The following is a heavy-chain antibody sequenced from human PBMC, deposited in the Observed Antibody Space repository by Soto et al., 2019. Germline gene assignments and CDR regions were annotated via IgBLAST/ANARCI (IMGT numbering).Heavy chain of an antibody. J-gene: IGHJ5*02. CDR1: GGSISSGDYY. CDR2: IYYSGST. Sequence: SETLSLTCTVSGGSISSGDYYWSWIRQPPGKGLEWIGYIYYSGSTNYNPSLKSRVTISVDTSKNQFSLKLSSVTAADTAVYYCARESAVAGTLPLDPWGQGILVTVSS. D-gene: IGHD6-19*01. V-gene: IGHV4-61*08. CDR3: ARESAVAGTLPLDP.